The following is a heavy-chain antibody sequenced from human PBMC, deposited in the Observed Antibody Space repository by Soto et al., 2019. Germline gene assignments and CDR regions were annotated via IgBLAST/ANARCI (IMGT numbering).Heavy chain of an antibody. V-gene: IGHV1-46*01. CDR1: GYTFTSYY. CDR3: ARQGLEWFSSAPGADY. D-gene: IGHD3-10*01. J-gene: IGHJ4*02. CDR2: INPSGGST. Sequence: GASVKVSCKASGYTFTSYYMHWVRQAPGQGLEWMGIINPSGGSTSYAQKFQGRVTMTRDTSTSTVYMELSSLRSEDTAVYYCARQGLEWFSSAPGADYWGQGTLVTVSS.